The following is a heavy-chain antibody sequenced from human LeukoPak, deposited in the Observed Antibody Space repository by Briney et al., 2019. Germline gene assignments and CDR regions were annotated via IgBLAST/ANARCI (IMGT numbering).Heavy chain of an antibody. V-gene: IGHV4-59*01. J-gene: IGHJ4*02. CDR2: IYYSGST. Sequence: SETLSLTCTVSGGSISSYYWSWIRQPPGKGLEWIGYIYYSGSTNYNPSLKSRVTISVDTSKNQFSLKLSSVTAADTAVYYCARGDFWSGYYLDYWGQGTLVTVSS. CDR1: GGSISSYY. CDR3: ARGDFWSGYYLDY. D-gene: IGHD3-3*01.